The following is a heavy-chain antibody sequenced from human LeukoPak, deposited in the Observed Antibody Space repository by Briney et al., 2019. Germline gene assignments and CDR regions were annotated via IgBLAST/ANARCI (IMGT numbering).Heavy chain of an antibody. CDR2: ISGSGGTT. V-gene: IGHV3-23*01. J-gene: IGHJ4*02. CDR3: VRVSDPTTVGSSTYSSSWYLRD. D-gene: IGHD6-13*01. CDR1: GFTFSSYA. Sequence: GGSLRLSCAASGFTFSSYAMSWVRQAPGKGLEWVSAISGSGGTTNYVDSVKGRFTISRDNAKNTLYLQMNSLRAEDTAVYYCVRVSDPTTVGSSTYSSSWYLRDWGQGTLVTVSS.